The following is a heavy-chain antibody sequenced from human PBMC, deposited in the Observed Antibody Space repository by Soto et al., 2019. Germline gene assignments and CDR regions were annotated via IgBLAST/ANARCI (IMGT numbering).Heavy chain of an antibody. V-gene: IGHV1-69*12. CDR3: AGHSSGVPGYYYGMYV. D-gene: IGHD3-22*01. CDR2: IIPIFDTA. J-gene: IGHJ6*02. CDR1: GGTFSSYA. Sequence: QVQLVQSGAEVKKPGSSVKVSCKASGGTFSSYAISWVRQAPGQGLEWMGGIIPIFDTADYAQKFQGRVTITADESTNTAYMELSSLRSEDTAVYYCAGHSSGVPGYYYGMYVWGQGTTVTVSS.